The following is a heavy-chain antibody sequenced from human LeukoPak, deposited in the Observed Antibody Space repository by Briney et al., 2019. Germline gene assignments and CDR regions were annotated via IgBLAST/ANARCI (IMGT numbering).Heavy chain of an antibody. CDR1: GGSISSSSDD. J-gene: IGHJ4*02. CDR2: MYYSGST. Sequence: PSETLSLTCTVSGGSISSSSDDYGWIRQPPGKGQEGIGRMYYSGSTYYNPALDSRVTISVATSKNQFSLKMSSVTAADTAVYYCAGPTDSFYDRSGYHHFDYWGQGTLVTVSS. D-gene: IGHD3-22*01. V-gene: IGHV4-39*01. CDR3: AGPTDSFYDRSGYHHFDY.